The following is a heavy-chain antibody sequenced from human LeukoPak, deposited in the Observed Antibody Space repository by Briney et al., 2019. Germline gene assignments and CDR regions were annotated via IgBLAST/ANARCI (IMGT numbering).Heavy chain of an antibody. CDR2: IRYDGSNK. CDR1: GFTFSSYG. J-gene: IGHJ4*02. D-gene: IGHD6-19*01. Sequence: PGGSLRLSCAASGFTFSSYGMHWVRQAPGKGLEWVAFIRYDGSNKYYADSVKGRFTISRDNSKNTLYLQMNSLRAEDTAVYYFAKDFRKAVAGRVFDYWGQGTLVTVSS. CDR3: AKDFRKAVAGRVFDY. V-gene: IGHV3-30*02.